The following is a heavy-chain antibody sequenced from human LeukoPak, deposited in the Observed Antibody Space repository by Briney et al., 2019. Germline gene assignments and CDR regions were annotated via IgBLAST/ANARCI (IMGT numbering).Heavy chain of an antibody. CDR3: ARGQVNYYDSSGYYNDAFDI. J-gene: IGHJ3*02. V-gene: IGHV4-59*01. Sequence: SETLSLTCTVSGGSISSYYWSWIRQPPGKGLEWIGYIYYSGSTNYNPSLKSRVTISVDTSKSQFSLKLSSVTAADTAVYYCARGQVNYYDSSGYYNDAFDIWGQGTMVTVSS. CDR2: IYYSGST. D-gene: IGHD3-22*01. CDR1: GGSISSYY.